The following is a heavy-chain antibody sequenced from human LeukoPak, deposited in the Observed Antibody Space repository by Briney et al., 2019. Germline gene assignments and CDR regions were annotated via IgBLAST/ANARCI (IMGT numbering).Heavy chain of an antibody. J-gene: IGHJ6*02. CDR2: IYYSGTT. CDR3: AREDPQTTVPEGMDV. Sequence: SETLSLTCTVSGGSISYYYWSWIRQSPGKGREWIGYIYYSGTTNYNPSLKSRVTLSVATSKNKFSLQLRPVTAADTAVYYCAREDPQTTVPEGMDVWGQGTTVTVSS. D-gene: IGHD4-17*01. CDR1: GGSISYYY. V-gene: IGHV4-59*01.